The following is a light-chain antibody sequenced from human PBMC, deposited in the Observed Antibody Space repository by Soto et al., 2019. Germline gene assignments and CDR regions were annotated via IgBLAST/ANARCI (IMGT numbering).Light chain of an antibody. CDR1: QSVSSN. V-gene: IGKV3-15*01. J-gene: IGKJ5*01. Sequence: EIVMTQSPATLSVSPGEGATLSCSASQSVSSNLAWYQQKPGQAPRLLIYGASTRATGIPARFSGSGSGTEFTLTISSLQSEDFAVYYCQQHNNWPPITFGQGTRLEIK. CDR3: QQHNNWPPIT. CDR2: GAS.